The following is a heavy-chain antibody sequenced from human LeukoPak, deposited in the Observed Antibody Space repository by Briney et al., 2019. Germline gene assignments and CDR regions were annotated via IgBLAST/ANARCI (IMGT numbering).Heavy chain of an antibody. Sequence: PGRSLRLSCAASGFIFSSYAMHWVRQAPGKGLEWVAVISYDGSNKYYADSVKGRFTISRDNAKNSLYLQMNSLRAEDTAVYYCARGRSSWFDYWGQGTLVTVSS. CDR1: GFIFSSYA. CDR3: ARGRSSWFDY. D-gene: IGHD6-13*01. CDR2: ISYDGSNK. J-gene: IGHJ4*02. V-gene: IGHV3-30*04.